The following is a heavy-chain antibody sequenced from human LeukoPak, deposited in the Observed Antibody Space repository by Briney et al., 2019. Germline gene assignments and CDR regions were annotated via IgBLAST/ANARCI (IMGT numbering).Heavy chain of an antibody. CDR2: IIPIFGTA. V-gene: IGHV1-69*06. CDR1: GYTFNNYG. J-gene: IGHJ4*02. Sequence: SVKVSCKASGYTFNNYGITWVRQAPGQGLEWMGGIIPIFGTANYAQKFQGRVTITADKSTSTAYMELSSLRSEDTAVYYCASDYGDYGSNDYWGQGTLVTVSS. D-gene: IGHD4-17*01. CDR3: ASDYGDYGSNDY.